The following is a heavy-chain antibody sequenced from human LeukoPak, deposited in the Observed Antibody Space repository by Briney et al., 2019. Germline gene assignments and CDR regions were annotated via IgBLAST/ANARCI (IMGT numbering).Heavy chain of an antibody. CDR2: IWYDASDK. Sequence: GGSLRLSCAVSGFPFSTYGMHWVRQAPGKGLEWVGIIWYDASDKYYGGSVKGRFTISRDNSKNTLYLQMNSLRAEDTAVYYCTILAVASDFDYWGQGTLVTVSS. CDR3: TILAVASDFDY. D-gene: IGHD6-19*01. V-gene: IGHV3-33*01. J-gene: IGHJ4*02. CDR1: GFPFSTYG.